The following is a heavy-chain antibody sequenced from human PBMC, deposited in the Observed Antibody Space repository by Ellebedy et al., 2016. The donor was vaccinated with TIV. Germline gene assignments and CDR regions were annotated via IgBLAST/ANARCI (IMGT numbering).Heavy chain of an antibody. CDR3: ARPSRTSYGSLWMDV. D-gene: IGHD2-2*01. V-gene: IGHV5-10-1*01. Sequence: GESLKISXKGSGYSFTSYWISWVRQMPGKGLEWMGRIDPSDSYTNYSPSFQGHVTISADKSISTAYLQWSSLKASDTAMYYCARPSRTSYGSLWMDVWGQGTTVTVSS. CDR1: GYSFTSYW. CDR2: IDPSDSYT. J-gene: IGHJ6*02.